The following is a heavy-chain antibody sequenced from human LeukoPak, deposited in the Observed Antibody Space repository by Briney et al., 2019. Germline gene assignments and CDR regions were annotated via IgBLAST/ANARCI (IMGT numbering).Heavy chain of an antibody. V-gene: IGHV3-30-3*01. J-gene: IGHJ6*02. CDR3: AKDSSSTNYYYGMDV. D-gene: IGHD6-6*01. Sequence: GGSLRLSCAASGFSFSNYPMNWVRQAPGKGLERVAVISRDGSNEYYAGSVKGRFTIARDNAKNTLFLHMNSLIIEDTALYYCAKDSSSTNYYYGMDVWGQGTTVTASS. CDR1: GFSFSNYP. CDR2: ISRDGSNE.